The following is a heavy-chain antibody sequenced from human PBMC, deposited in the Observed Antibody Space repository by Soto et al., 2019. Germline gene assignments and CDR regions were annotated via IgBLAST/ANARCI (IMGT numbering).Heavy chain of an antibody. D-gene: IGHD2-15*01. V-gene: IGHV4-4*02. CDR2: IYHSGST. CDR1: GGSISSSNW. J-gene: IGHJ6*02. Sequence: QVQLQESGPGLVKPSGTLSLTCAVSGGSISSSNWWSWVRQPPGKGLEWIGEIYHSGSTNYNPSLKSRGTISVDKSKNQSSLKLSSVTAADTAVYYCARDWTDCSGGSCYGGMDVWGQGTTVTVSS. CDR3: ARDWTDCSGGSCYGGMDV.